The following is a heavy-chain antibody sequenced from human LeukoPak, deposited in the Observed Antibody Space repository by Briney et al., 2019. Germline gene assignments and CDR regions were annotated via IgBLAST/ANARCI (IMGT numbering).Heavy chain of an antibody. Sequence: PSETLSLTCTVSGGSISSYYWSWIRQPPGKGLEWIGYIYYSGSTNYNPSLKSRVTISVDTSNNQFSLKLSSVTAADTAVYYCARYLSNGYLEYFDYWGQGTLVTVSS. CDR2: IYYSGST. V-gene: IGHV4-59*01. J-gene: IGHJ4*02. CDR3: ARYLSNGYLEYFDY. CDR1: GGSISSYY. D-gene: IGHD5-18*01.